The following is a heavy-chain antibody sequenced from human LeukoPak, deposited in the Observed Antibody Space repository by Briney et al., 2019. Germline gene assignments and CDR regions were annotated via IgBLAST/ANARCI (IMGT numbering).Heavy chain of an antibody. Sequence: SETLSLTCAVYGGSFSGYYWSRIRQPPGKGLEWIGEINHSGSTNYNPSLKSRVTISVDTSKNQFSLKLSSVTAADTAVYYCARARKLPAAPNYYYYGMDVWGQGTTVTVSS. CDR1: GGSFSGYY. CDR3: ARARKLPAAPNYYYYGMDV. D-gene: IGHD2-2*01. V-gene: IGHV4-34*01. CDR2: INHSGST. J-gene: IGHJ6*02.